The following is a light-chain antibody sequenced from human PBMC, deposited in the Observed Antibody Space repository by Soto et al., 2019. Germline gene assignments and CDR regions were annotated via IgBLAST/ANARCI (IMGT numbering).Light chain of an antibody. CDR1: QGVTTN. Sequence: EIIMTQSRGTLSVSPGERATLSCRASQGVTTNFAWYQQKSGQSPRLLIYDVSNRATGVPARFSGSGSETDFTLTIGGLRSEDSAVYFCQQYNNWPFSFGQGTRLEI. V-gene: IGKV3-15*01. J-gene: IGKJ5*01. CDR2: DVS. CDR3: QQYNNWPFS.